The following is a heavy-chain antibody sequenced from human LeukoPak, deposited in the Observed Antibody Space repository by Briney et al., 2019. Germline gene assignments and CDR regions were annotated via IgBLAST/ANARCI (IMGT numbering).Heavy chain of an antibody. V-gene: IGHV3-30-3*01. CDR3: ARRWIQPDY. Sequence: LGGSLRLSCAASGFTFSSYAMHWVRQAPGKGLEWVAVISYDGSNKYYADSVKGRFTISRDNSKNTLYLQMNSLRAEDTAVYYCARRWIQPDYWGQGTLVTVSS. D-gene: IGHD5-18*01. CDR2: ISYDGSNK. J-gene: IGHJ4*02. CDR1: GFTFSSYA.